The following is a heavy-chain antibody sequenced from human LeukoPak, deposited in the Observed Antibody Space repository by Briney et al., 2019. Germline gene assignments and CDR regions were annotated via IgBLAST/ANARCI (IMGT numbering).Heavy chain of an antibody. J-gene: IGHJ6*03. D-gene: IGHD4-11*01. CDR2: NYYSGST. V-gene: IGHV4-39*07. CDR1: GGSISSSSYY. CDR3: ARTGHDYSKTYYYYYYYMDV. Sequence: PSETLSLTCTVSGGSISSSSYYWGWIRQPPGKGLEWIGSNYYSGSTYYNPSLKSRVTISVDTSKNQFSLKLSPVTAADTAVYYCARTGHDYSKTYYYYYYYMDVWGKGTTVTVSS.